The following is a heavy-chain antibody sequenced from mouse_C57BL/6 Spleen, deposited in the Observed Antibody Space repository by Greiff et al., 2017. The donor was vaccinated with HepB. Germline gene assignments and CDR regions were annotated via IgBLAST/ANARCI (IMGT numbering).Heavy chain of an antibody. CDR2: IRLKSDNYAT. Sequence: EVKLMESGGGLVQPGGSMKLSCVASGFTFSNYWMNWVRQSPEKGLEWVAQIRLKSDNYATHYAESVKGRFTISRDDSKSSVYLQMNNLRAEDTGIYYCTDDYGAEFAYLGQGTLVTVSA. CDR1: GFTFSNYW. J-gene: IGHJ3*01. D-gene: IGHD2-4*01. V-gene: IGHV6-3*01. CDR3: TDDYGAEFAY.